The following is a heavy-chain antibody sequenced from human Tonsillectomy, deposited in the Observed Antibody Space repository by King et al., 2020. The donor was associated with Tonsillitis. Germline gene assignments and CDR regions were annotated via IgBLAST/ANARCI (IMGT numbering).Heavy chain of an antibody. CDR1: VFTFSNAW. CDR3: TTGLIH. CDR2: VKSKIDGGTT. Sequence: VQLVESGGGLVKPGGSVGLSCAASVFTFSNAWMSWVRQAPGKGLEWGGRVKSKIDGGTTNYAEPVQGRFTISRDDSKNTVYLQMNSLKSEDTAVYYCTTGLIHWGQGTLVTVSS. J-gene: IGHJ4*02. D-gene: IGHD3-16*01. V-gene: IGHV3-15*01.